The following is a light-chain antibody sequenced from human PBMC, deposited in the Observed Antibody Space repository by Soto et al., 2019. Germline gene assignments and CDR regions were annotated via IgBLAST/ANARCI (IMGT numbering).Light chain of an antibody. CDR1: QSVSSNH. CDR3: QQYGSSPPLS. Sequence: EIVLTPSPGTLSVSPGERATLSCRASQSVSSNHLAWYQQKPGQAPRLLIYGASSRATGIPDRFSGSGSGTDFTLTISRLEPEDFAVYYCQQYGSSPPLSFGGGTKGDIK. CDR2: GAS. V-gene: IGKV3-20*01. J-gene: IGKJ4*01.